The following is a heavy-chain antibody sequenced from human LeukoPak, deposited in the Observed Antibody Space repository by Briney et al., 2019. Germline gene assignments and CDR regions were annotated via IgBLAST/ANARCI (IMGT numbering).Heavy chain of an antibody. Sequence: GGSLRLSCAASGFSFSTSWMSWVRQAPGKGLEWVAAIKQDGSGKYYVDSVKGRFTISRDNAKNSLYLQINSLRVEDTAVYYCARCVMGYSGYDLDYWGQGTLVTVSS. D-gene: IGHD5-12*01. CDR3: ARCVMGYSGYDLDY. CDR2: IKQDGSGK. V-gene: IGHV3-7*01. CDR1: GFSFSTSW. J-gene: IGHJ4*02.